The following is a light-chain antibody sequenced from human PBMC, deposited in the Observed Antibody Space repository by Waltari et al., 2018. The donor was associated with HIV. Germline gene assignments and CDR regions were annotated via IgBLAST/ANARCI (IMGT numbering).Light chain of an antibody. CDR3: QQIFNIPLI. CDR1: QSIGVY. Sequence: DIQMTQSPSSLSASVGDRVTITCRASQSIGVYLNWYRQKQGKAPELLIYAASNLQSGLQPRFSGSGSGTEFTLTISSLQPEDFATYYCQQIFNIPLIFGPGTKVDI. V-gene: IGKV1-39*01. CDR2: AAS. J-gene: IGKJ3*01.